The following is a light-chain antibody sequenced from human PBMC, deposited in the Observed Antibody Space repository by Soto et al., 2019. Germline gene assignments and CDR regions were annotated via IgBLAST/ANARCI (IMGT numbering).Light chain of an antibody. V-gene: IGKV1-33*01. CDR2: GTS. CDR3: QQYDNPPPMYA. Sequence: DIQMTQSPSSLSASVGDRVTITCQASQGVSNYVNWYQQKPGKAPKLLIYGTSNLETGVPSRFSGSGSGTDFTFTISSLQPEDIATYYCQQYDNPPPMYAFGQGTKLEIK. J-gene: IGKJ2*01. CDR1: QGVSNY.